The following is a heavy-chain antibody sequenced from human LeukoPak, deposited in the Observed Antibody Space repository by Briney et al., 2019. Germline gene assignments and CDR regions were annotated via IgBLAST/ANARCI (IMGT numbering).Heavy chain of an antibody. D-gene: IGHD5-24*01. V-gene: IGHV3-33*01. CDR2: IWYDGSNK. Sequence: GRSLRLSCAASGFTFSSYGMHWVRQAPGKGLEWVAVIWYDGSNKYYADSVKGRFTISRDNSKNTLYLQTNSLRAEDTAVYYCARDGMATIPYWGQGTLVTVSS. J-gene: IGHJ4*02. CDR1: GFTFSSYG. CDR3: ARDGMATIPY.